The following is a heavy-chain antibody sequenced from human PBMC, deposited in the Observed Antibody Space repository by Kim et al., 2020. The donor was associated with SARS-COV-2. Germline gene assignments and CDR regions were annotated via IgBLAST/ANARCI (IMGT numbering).Heavy chain of an antibody. Sequence: SETLSLTCTVSGGSVSSGSYYWSWIRQPPGKGLEWIGYIYYSGSTNYNPSLKSRVTISVDTSKNQFSLNLSSVTAADTAVYYCARDPSAAGTRDYYYGMDVWGQGTTVTVSS. CDR3: ARDPSAAGTRDYYYGMDV. D-gene: IGHD6-13*01. V-gene: IGHV4-61*01. J-gene: IGHJ6*02. CDR2: IYYSGST. CDR1: GGSVSSGSYY.